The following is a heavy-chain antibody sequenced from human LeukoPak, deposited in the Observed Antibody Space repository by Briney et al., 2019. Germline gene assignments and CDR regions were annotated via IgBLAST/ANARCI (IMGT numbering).Heavy chain of an antibody. CDR2: IYPGDSDT. CDR1: GYSFTSYW. D-gene: IGHD3-9*01. CDR3: ARRLGYYDILTGYYTDGYYFDY. Sequence: GESLKISCKGSGYSFTSYWIGWVRQMPGKGLEWMGIIYPGDSDTRYSPPFQGQVTISADKSISTAYLQWSSLKASDTAMYYCARRLGYYDILTGYYTDGYYFDYWGQGTLVTVSS. J-gene: IGHJ4*02. V-gene: IGHV5-51*01.